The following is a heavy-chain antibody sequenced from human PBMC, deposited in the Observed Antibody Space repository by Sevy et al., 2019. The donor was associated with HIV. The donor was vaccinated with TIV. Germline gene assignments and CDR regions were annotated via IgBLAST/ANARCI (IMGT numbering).Heavy chain of an antibody. J-gene: IGHJ4*02. CDR3: ARGLRFLGAFDY. CDR1: GGSISSYY. Sequence: SETLSITCTVSGGSISSYYWSWIRQPPGKGLEWIGYIYYSGSTNYNPSLKSRVTISVDTSKNQFSLKLSSVTAADTAVYYCARGLRFLGAFDYWGQGTLVTVSS. D-gene: IGHD3-3*01. CDR2: IYYSGST. V-gene: IGHV4-59*13.